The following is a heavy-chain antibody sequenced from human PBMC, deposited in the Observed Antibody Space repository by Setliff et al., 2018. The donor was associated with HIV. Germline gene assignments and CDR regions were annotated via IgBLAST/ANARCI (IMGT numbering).Heavy chain of an antibody. CDR2: IYPDDSDA. CDR3: AREHRLCSGERCVLPDY. D-gene: IGHD2-15*01. Sequence: GESLKISCKGSGYTFTDYWIGWVRQKPGKGLEWMGIIYPDDSDARYSPSFKGHVNISVDKSINTAYLQWSSLKASDTATYYCAREHRLCSGERCVLPDYWGQGTLVTVSS. V-gene: IGHV5-51*01. CDR1: GYTFTDYW. J-gene: IGHJ4*02.